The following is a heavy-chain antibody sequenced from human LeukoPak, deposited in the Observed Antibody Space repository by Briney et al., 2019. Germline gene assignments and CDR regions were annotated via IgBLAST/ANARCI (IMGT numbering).Heavy chain of an antibody. D-gene: IGHD1-1*01. V-gene: IGHV1-2*02. Sequence: ASVKVSCKASGYTFTSYYMHWVSQAPGQGLEWMGWMNPNSGATNYAQKFQGRVTMTRDTSSSTAYMELSWLTSDDTAVYYCARDPTNWIDYWGQGTLVTVSS. J-gene: IGHJ4*02. CDR2: MNPNSGAT. CDR3: ARDPTNWIDY. CDR1: GYTFTSYY.